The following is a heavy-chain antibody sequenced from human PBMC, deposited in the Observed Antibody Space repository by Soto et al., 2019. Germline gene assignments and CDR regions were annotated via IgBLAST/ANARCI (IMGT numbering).Heavy chain of an antibody. CDR3: ARVLKGYYDSSGYAFDI. D-gene: IGHD3-22*01. CDR2: IIPIFGTA. Sequence: VQLVQSGAEVKKPGSSVKVSCKASGGTFSSYAISWVRQAPGQGLEWMGGIIPIFGTANYAQKFQGRVTITADESTSTAYMELSSLRSEDTAVYYCARVLKGYYDSSGYAFDIWGQGTMVTVSS. V-gene: IGHV1-69*01. CDR1: GGTFSSYA. J-gene: IGHJ3*02.